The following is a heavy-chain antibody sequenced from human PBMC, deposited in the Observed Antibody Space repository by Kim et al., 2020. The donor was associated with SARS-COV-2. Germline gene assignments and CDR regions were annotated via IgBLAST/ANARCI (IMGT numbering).Heavy chain of an antibody. J-gene: IGHJ4*02. CDR1: GGSFSGYY. CDR2: INHSGST. V-gene: IGHV4-34*01. Sequence: SETLSLTCAVYGGSFSGYYWSWIRQPPGKGLEWIGEINHSGSTNYNPSLKSRVTISVDTSKNQFSLKLSSVTAADTAVYYCARALFYYGSGKIYYFDYWGQGTLVTVSS. CDR3: ARALFYYGSGKIYYFDY. D-gene: IGHD3-10*01.